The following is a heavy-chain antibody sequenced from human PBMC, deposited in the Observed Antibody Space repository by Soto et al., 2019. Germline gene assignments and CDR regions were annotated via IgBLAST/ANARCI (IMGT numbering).Heavy chain of an antibody. CDR3: ARSGIADHY. V-gene: IGHV4-34*01. D-gene: IGHD6-13*01. Sequence: SSETLSLTCAVYGGSFSGYYWSWIRQPPGKGLEWIGEINHSGSTNYNPSLKSRVTISVDTSKNQFSLKLSSVTAADTAVYYCARSGIADHYWGRGTLVTVSS. J-gene: IGHJ4*02. CDR1: GGSFSGYY. CDR2: INHSGST.